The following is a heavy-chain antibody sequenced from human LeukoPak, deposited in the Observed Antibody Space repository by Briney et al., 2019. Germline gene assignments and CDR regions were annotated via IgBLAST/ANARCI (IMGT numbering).Heavy chain of an antibody. D-gene: IGHD2-2*01. CDR1: GFTFSSYA. Sequence: GWSLRLSCAASGFTFSSYAMSWVRQAPGKGLEWVSGISGSGGSTYYADSVKGRFTISRDNSKNTLYLQMNSLRAEDTAVYYCAKGSVSVVVPAAIPYYWGQGTLVTVSS. V-gene: IGHV3-23*01. CDR3: AKGSVSVVVPAAIPYY. J-gene: IGHJ4*02. CDR2: ISGSGGST.